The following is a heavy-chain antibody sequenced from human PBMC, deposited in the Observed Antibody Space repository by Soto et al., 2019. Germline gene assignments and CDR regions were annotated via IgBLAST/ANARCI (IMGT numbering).Heavy chain of an antibody. CDR3: ARRYSGSYYDTRLIFDY. Sequence: QVQLQESGPGLVKASETLSLTCTVSGGSVSSGSYYWSWIRQPPGKGLEWIGYIYYSGSTNYNPSLKSRVTISVDTSKNQFSLKLSSVTAADTAVYYCARRYSGSYYDTRLIFDYWGQGTLVTVSS. J-gene: IGHJ4*02. CDR2: IYYSGST. D-gene: IGHD1-26*01. CDR1: GGSVSSGSYY. V-gene: IGHV4-61*01.